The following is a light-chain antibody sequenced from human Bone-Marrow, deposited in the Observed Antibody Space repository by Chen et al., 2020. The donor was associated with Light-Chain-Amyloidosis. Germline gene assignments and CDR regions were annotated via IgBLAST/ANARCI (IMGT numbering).Light chain of an antibody. Sequence: SYVLTQPSSVSVAPGQTATIACGGNNIGSTSVHWYQQTTGQAPLLVVYDDSDRPSGIPGRLSGSNSGNTATLTVSRVECGDEADYYCQVWDRSSDRPVFGGGTKLTVL. CDR3: QVWDRSSDRPV. J-gene: IGLJ3*02. V-gene: IGLV3-21*02. CDR2: DDS. CDR1: NIGSTS.